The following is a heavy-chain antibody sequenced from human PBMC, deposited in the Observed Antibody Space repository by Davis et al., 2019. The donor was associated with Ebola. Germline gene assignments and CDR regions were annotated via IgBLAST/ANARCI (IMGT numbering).Heavy chain of an antibody. J-gene: IGHJ4*02. CDR1: AFTFSDYW. CDR2: ISSSSSYI. V-gene: IGHV3-21*01. CDR3: ARDSGYAYGAKKD. D-gene: IGHD5-12*01. Sequence: GRSLRLSCAPSAFTFSDYWTHWVRQAPGKGLEWVSSISSSSSYIYYADSVKGRFTLSRDNAKNSLYLQMNSLRTEDTAVYYCARDSGYAYGAKKDWGQGTLVTVSS.